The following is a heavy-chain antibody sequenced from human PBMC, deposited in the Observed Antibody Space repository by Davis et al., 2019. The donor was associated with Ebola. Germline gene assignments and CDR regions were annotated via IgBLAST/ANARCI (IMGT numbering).Heavy chain of an antibody. D-gene: IGHD3-22*01. CDR3: ARRRIITYYYDSSGYYFDY. CDR1: GGSISSYY. V-gene: IGHV4-59*01. CDR2: IYYSGST. Sequence: MPSETLSLTCTVSGGSISSYYWSWIRQPPGKGLEWIGYIYYSGSTNYNPSLKSRVTISVDTSKNQFSLKLSSVTAADTAVYYCARRRIITYYYDSSGYYFDYWGQGTLVTVSS. J-gene: IGHJ4*02.